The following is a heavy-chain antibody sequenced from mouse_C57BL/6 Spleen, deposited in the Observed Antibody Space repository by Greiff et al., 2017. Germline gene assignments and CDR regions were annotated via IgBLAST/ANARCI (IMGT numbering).Heavy chain of an antibody. CDR2: IYPGDGDT. D-gene: IGHD4-1*01. CDR3: ARGEANWVFAY. Sequence: VQLQPSGPELVKPGASVKISCKASGYAFSSSWMNWVKQRPGKGLEWIGRIYPGDGDTNYNGKFKGKATLTADKSSSTAYMQLSSLTSEDSAVYFCARGEANWVFAYWGQGTLVTVSA. J-gene: IGHJ3*01. V-gene: IGHV1-82*01. CDR1: GYAFSSSW.